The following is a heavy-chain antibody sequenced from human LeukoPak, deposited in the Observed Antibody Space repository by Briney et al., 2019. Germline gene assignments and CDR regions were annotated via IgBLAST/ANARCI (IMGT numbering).Heavy chain of an antibody. V-gene: IGHV1-2*06. J-gene: IGHJ5*02. D-gene: IGHD1-7*01. CDR2: INPDSGGT. CDR1: GYTFTGNY. Sequence: ASVKVSCKASGYTFTGNYMHWVRQAPGQGLEWMGRINPDSGGTNYAQKFQGRVAMTRDTSITTAYMELSRLRFDDTAVYCCARDRGSSGGQLLSTHWFDPWGQGTLVTVSS. CDR3: ARDRGSSGGQLLSTHWFDP.